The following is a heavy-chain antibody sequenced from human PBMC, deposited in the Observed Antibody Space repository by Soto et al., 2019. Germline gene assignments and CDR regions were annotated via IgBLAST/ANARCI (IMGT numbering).Heavy chain of an antibody. J-gene: IGHJ5*02. CDR3: ARWLLWFGEYSIDFCS. V-gene: IGHV1-69*06. CDR2: IIPIFGTA. D-gene: IGHD3-10*01. Sequence: QVQLVQSGAEVKKPGSSVKVSCKASGGTFSSSAISWVRQAPGQGLEWMGGIIPIFGTANYAQKFQGRVTNTADKSTSTEYMELSSLRSEDTAVYYCARWLLWFGEYSIDFCSWGQGTLVTVSS. CDR1: GGTFSSSA.